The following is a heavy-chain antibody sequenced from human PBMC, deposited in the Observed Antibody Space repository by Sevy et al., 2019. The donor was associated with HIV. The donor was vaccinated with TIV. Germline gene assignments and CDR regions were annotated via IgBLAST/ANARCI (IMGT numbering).Heavy chain of an antibody. J-gene: IGHJ5*01. CDR2: INPNSGGT. D-gene: IGHD3-22*01. CDR1: GYTFTGYS. Sequence: RASVKVSCKASGYTFTGYSMHWVRQAPGQGLEWMGWINPNSGGTNYAQKFQGRVTMTRDTSISTAYMELSRLRSDDTAVFYCARVWNSDYYDSSGPNWFDSWGQGTLVTVSS. CDR3: ARVWNSDYYDSSGPNWFDS. V-gene: IGHV1-2*02.